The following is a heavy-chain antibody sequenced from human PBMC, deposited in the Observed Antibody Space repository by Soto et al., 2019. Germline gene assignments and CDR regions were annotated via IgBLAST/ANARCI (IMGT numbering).Heavy chain of an antibody. CDR2: IVVGSGNT. CDR1: GFTLTSRA. D-gene: IGHD2-2*03. CDR3: AAGFFGYCISTSCYEVGLDAFDI. Sequence: GASAKVCWKACGFTLTSRALQWVRQATGQGLEWMGWIVVGSGNTNYAQKYQERVTITRDMSTSTAYMELSSLRSEDTAVYYCAAGFFGYCISTSCYEVGLDAFDIWGQGTMVTVSS. V-gene: IGHV1-58*01. J-gene: IGHJ3*02.